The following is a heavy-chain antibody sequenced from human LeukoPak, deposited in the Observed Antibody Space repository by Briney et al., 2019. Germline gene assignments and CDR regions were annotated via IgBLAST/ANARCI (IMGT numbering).Heavy chain of an antibody. CDR2: ISGSGGRT. Sequence: GGSLRLSCAASGFTFSSYAMTWVRQAPGKGLEWVSVISGSGGRTYYADSVKGRFTISRDNSKNTLYLQMNTLRAEDTAVYYCAKDGLYDYVWRSYSRNDYWGQGTLVTVSS. J-gene: IGHJ4*02. D-gene: IGHD3-16*01. CDR3: AKDGLYDYVWRSYSRNDY. V-gene: IGHV3-23*01. CDR1: GFTFSSYA.